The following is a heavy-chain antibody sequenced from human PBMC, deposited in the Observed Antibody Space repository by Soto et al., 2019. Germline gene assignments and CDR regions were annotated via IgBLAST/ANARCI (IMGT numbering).Heavy chain of an antibody. J-gene: IGHJ3*02. CDR2: ISHTGAT. V-gene: IGHV4-59*01. D-gene: IGHD5-12*01. Sequence: QVQLQESGPGLVKPSETLSLTCTVSGGSISSYYWSWIRQSPGKGLEWVAYISHTGATDYNPSLKSLLTLSLHTSKNQFSLKLTSVTAADTAVLYFARRPPWMDAFDIWGQGPNVTVS. CDR1: GGSISSYY. CDR3: ARRPPWMDAFDI.